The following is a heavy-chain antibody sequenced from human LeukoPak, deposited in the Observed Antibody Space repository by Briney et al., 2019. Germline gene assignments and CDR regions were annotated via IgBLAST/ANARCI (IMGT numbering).Heavy chain of an antibody. CDR3: ARLSGLYYFDY. CDR2: IYYSGST. J-gene: IGHJ4*02. V-gene: IGHV4-59*08. Sequence: SETLSLTCTVSGGSISSYYWSWIRQPPGKGLEWIGYIYYSGSTNYNPSLKSRVTISVDRSKNQFSLKLSSVTAADTAVYYCARLSGLYYFDYWGQGTLVTVSS. D-gene: IGHD3-22*01. CDR1: GGSISSYY.